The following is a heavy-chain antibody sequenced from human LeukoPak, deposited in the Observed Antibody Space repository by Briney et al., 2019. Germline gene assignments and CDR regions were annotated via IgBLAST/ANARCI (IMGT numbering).Heavy chain of an antibody. Sequence: AGGSLRLSCTASGFTFGDYAMSWVRQAPGKGLEWVGFIRSKTYGGTTDYAASVKGRFTISRDESKSIAYLQMNSLKTEDTAVYYCTRDRSAVAGTGNSAHYWGQGTLVTVSS. J-gene: IGHJ4*02. CDR2: IRSKTYGGTT. CDR3: TRDRSAVAGTGNSAHY. D-gene: IGHD6-19*01. V-gene: IGHV3-49*04. CDR1: GFTFGDYA.